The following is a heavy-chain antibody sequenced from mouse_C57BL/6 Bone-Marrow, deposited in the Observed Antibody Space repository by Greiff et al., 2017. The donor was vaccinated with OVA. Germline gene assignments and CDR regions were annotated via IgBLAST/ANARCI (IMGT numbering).Heavy chain of an antibody. CDR2: IYPRSGNT. Sequence: QVQLKQSGAELARPGASVKLSCKASGYTFTSYGISWVKQRTGQGLEWIGEIYPRSGNTYYNEKFKGKATLTADKSSSTAYMELRSLTSEDSAVYFCARNLPWYFDVWGTGTTVTVSS. J-gene: IGHJ1*03. CDR1: GYTFTSYG. CDR3: ARNLPWYFDV. V-gene: IGHV1-81*01.